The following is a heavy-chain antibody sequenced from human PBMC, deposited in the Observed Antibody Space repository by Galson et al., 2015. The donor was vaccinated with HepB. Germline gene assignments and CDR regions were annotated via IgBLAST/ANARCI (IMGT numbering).Heavy chain of an antibody. CDR2: ITCGGGIT. CDR1: GFTFSSYA. D-gene: IGHD6-13*01. J-gene: IGHJ4*02. Sequence: SLRLSCAASGFTFSSYAMRWVRQAPGKGLEWVSAITCGGGITHYADSVKGRFTISRDNSKNTLYVQMNSLRAEDTAVYYCARDLCTAAGYPGNWGQGTLVTVSS. CDR3: ARDLCTAAGYPGN. V-gene: IGHV3-30-3*01.